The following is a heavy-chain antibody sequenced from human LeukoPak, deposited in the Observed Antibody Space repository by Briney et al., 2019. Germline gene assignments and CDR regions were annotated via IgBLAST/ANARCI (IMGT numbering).Heavy chain of an antibody. J-gene: IGHJ4*02. CDR2: ISSSSSYI. Sequence: GGSLRLSCAASGFTFSNYAMNWVRQAPGKGLEWISSISSSSSYIYYADSVKGRFTISRDNAKNSLYLQMNSLRAEDTAVYYCARDLLATMVQGLWGQGTLVTVSS. CDR1: GFTFSNYA. D-gene: IGHD3-10*01. CDR3: ARDLLATMVQGL. V-gene: IGHV3-21*01.